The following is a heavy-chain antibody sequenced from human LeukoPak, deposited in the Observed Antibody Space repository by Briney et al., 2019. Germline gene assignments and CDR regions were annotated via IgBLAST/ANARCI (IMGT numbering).Heavy chain of an antibody. J-gene: IGHJ6*04. CDR1: GFTFSSYA. V-gene: IGHV3-48*04. CDR3: ARGNYYDGMDV. CDR2: ISSSGSTI. Sequence: GGSLRLSCAASGFTFSSYAMSWVRQAPGKGLEWVSYISSSGSTIYYADSVKGRFTISRDNAKNSLYLQMNSLRAEDTAVYYCARGNYYDGMDVWGKGTTVTVSS. D-gene: IGHD3-22*01.